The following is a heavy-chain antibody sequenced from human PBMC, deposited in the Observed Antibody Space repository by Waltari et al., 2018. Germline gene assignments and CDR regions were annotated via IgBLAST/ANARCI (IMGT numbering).Heavy chain of an antibody. D-gene: IGHD4-4*01. J-gene: IGHJ4*02. Sequence: QVQLVQSGAEMRKPGASVKVSCQPSGYTFSAYYVHWVRQAPGQGLEWMGWINTKSGDTHYAQNCQGRATMTRDTSISTVYMELSRLTSDDTAVYYCARDLMTTVTTEFYFDYWGQGTLVIISS. CDR1: GYTFSAYY. V-gene: IGHV1-2*02. CDR2: INTKSGDT. CDR3: ARDLMTTVTTEFYFDY.